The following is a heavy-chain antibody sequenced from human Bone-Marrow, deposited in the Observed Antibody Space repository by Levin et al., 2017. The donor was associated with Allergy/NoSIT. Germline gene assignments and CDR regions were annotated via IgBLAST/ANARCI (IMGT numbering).Heavy chain of an antibody. CDR1: RFSFNSYW. V-gene: IGHV3-7*01. D-gene: IGHD2-2*02. J-gene: IGHJ1*01. CDR3: ATACTSSSCYSLYFHN. CDR2: INQDGSAR. Sequence: PGESLKISCTAPRFSFNSYWMNWVRQAPGTGLEWVASINQDGSARDYVDSVKGRFTISRDNAKNSLYLQMNSLRADDTAVYYCATACTSSSCYSLYFHNWGQGASVTVSS.